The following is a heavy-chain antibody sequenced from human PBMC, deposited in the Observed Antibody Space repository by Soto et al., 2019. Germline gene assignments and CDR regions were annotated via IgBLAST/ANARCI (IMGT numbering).Heavy chain of an antibody. J-gene: IGHJ6*02. V-gene: IGHV1-69*13. CDR1: GGTFSRYA. CDR2: IIPIFGTA. D-gene: IGHD6-13*01. CDR3: AQQLVRTLSYYYYYGMDV. Sequence: AVKVSCKASGGTFSRYAISWVRQAPGQGLEWMGGIIPIFGTANYAQEFQGRVTITADESTSTAYMELSSLRSEDTAVYYCAQQLVRTLSYYYYYGMDVWGQGTTVTVSS.